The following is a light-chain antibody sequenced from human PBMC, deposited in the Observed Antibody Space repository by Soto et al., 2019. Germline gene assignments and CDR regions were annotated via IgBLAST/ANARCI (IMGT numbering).Light chain of an antibody. J-gene: IGKJ5*01. CDR2: AAS. V-gene: IGKV1-39*01. CDR3: QQTHAVPLT. CDR1: QSITSY. Sequence: DIQMTQSPSSLSASVGDSVTITCRASQSITSYLNWYQQKPGEAPKVLIFAASSLRSGVPSRFSGSGYGTDFTLTINNLHPEDSATYYCQQTHAVPLTFGQGTRLEIK.